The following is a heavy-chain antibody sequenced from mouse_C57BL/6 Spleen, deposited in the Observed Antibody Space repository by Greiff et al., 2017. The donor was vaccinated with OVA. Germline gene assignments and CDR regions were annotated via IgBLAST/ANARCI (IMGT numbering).Heavy chain of an antibody. CDR1: GYTFTSYW. V-gene: IGHV1-53*01. CDR3: ARPGALRDYFDY. J-gene: IGHJ2*01. CDR2: INPSNGGT. Sequence: QVQLKQPGTELVKPGASVKLSCKASGYTFTSYWMHWVKQRPGQGLEWIGNINPSNGGTNYNEKFKSKATLTVDKSSSTAYMQLSSLTSEDSAVYYCARPGALRDYFDYWGQGTTLTVSS. D-gene: IGHD3-1*01.